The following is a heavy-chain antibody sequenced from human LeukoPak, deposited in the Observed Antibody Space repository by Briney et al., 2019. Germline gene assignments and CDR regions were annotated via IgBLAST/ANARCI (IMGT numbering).Heavy chain of an antibody. D-gene: IGHD4-17*01. J-gene: IGHJ4*02. CDR3: ARVGDDFGDLDY. Sequence: SETLSLTCGVYGGSFSDRFWSWLRQPPGKGLEWIGEINHSGNTNTNPSLKSRVTTSVDAAKNQFSLNLSSVTAADTAVYYCARVGDDFGDLDYWGQGILVTVSS. CDR2: INHSGNT. CDR1: GGSFSDRF. V-gene: IGHV4-34*01.